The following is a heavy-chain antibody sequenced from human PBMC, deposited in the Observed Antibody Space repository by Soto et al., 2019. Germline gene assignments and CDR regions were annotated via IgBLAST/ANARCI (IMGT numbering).Heavy chain of an antibody. D-gene: IGHD3-10*01. CDR3: ARDSLLSFGAAAFDI. Sequence: SVKGSCKASGGTFSSYTISWLRQAPGQGLEWMGRIIPILGIANYAQKFQGRVTITADKSTSTAYMELSSLRSEDTAVYYCARDSLLSFGAAAFDIWGQGTMVTVS. CDR1: GGTFSSYT. CDR2: IIPILGIA. V-gene: IGHV1-69*04. J-gene: IGHJ3*02.